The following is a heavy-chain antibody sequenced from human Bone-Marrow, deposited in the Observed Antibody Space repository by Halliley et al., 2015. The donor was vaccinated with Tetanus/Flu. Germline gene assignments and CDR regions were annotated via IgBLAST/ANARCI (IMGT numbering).Heavy chain of an antibody. V-gene: IGHV3-74*01. Sequence: GVGWVGGVGDEGISASYADSVKGPFTISRDNAKNMVYLQMSSLRAEDPAVYYCARVERWFDPWGQGTLVPVSS. J-gene: IGHJ5*02. CDR2: VGDEGISA. CDR3: ARVERWFDP.